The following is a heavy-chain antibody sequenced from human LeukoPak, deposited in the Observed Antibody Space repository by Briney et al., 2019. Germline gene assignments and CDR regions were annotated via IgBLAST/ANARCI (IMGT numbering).Heavy chain of an antibody. CDR1: GYTLTELS. J-gene: IGHJ4*02. D-gene: IGHD3-9*01. CDR2: FDPEDGET. CDR3: ARDFRSSYDILTGSPPLFDY. V-gene: IGHV1-24*01. Sequence: ASVKVSCKVSGYTLTELSMHWVRQAPGKGLEWMGGFDPEDGETIYAQKFQGRVTMTEDTSTDTAYMELSRLRSDDTAVYYCARDFRSSYDILTGSPPLFDYWGQGTLVTVSS.